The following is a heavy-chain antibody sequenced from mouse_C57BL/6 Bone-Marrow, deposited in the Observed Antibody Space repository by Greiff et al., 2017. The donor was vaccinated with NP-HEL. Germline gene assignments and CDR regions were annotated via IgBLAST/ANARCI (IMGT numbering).Heavy chain of an antibody. CDR2: SRNKANDNTT. D-gene: IGHD1-1*01. Sequence: EVQRVESGGGLVQSGRSLRLSCATSGFTFSDFYMEWVRQAPGKGLEWIAASRNKANDNTTEYSASVKGRFIVSRDTSQSILYLQMNALRAEDTALYYCARDAHYYGSSHWYFDVWGTGTTVTVSS. CDR1: GFTFSDFY. J-gene: IGHJ1*03. CDR3: ARDAHYYGSSHWYFDV. V-gene: IGHV7-1*01.